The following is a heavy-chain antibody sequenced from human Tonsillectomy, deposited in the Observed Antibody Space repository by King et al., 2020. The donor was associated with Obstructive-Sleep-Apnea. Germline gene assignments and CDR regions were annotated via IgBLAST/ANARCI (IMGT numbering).Heavy chain of an antibody. V-gene: IGHV3-9*01. J-gene: IGHJ4*02. Sequence: VQLVESGGGLIQPGRSLRLSCAASGFTFDDYAMHWVRQAPGKGLEWFSGITWNSGSIGYADSVKGRFTISRDNAKNSLYLQMNTLRAEDTALYFCAKDGRIAAAGTGPYFDYWGQGALVTVSS. CDR1: GFTFDDYA. CDR2: ITWNSGSI. D-gene: IGHD6-13*01. CDR3: AKDGRIAAAGTGPYFDY.